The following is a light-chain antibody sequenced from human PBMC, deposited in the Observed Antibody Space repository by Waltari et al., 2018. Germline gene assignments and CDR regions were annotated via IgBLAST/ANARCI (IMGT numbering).Light chain of an antibody. CDR1: SSDVGRYNY. J-gene: IGLJ1*01. CDR3: SSYTSSSSRV. CDR2: DVS. V-gene: IGLV2-14*01. Sequence: QSALTQPASVSGSPGQSIPISCTGTSSDVGRYNYVSWYQQHPGKAPKLMIYDVSKRPSGVSNRFSGSKSGNTASLTISGLQAEDEADYYCSSYTSSSSRVFGTGTKVTVL.